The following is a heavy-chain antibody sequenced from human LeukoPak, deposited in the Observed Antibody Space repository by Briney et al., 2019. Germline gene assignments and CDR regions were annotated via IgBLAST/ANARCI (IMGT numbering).Heavy chain of an antibody. CDR2: IYYNGST. CDR1: GGAISTYY. Sequence: SETLSLTCSVSGGAISTYYWSWIRQPPGKGLEYIGYIRQPPVKGQKYIGYIYYNGSTNYNPSLKSRVTVSVDASKNQFSLKLTSVTASDTAVYYCARGHCSGAGCFPYFDDWGQGTLVTVSS. V-gene: IGHV4-59*01. J-gene: IGHJ4*02. CDR3: ARGHCSGAGCFPYFDD. D-gene: IGHD2-2*01.